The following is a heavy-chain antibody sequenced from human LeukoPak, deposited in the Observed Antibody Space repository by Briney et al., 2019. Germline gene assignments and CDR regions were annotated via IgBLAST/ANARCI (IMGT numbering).Heavy chain of an antibody. D-gene: IGHD7-27*01. J-gene: IGHJ4*02. CDR2: ISVDGSNK. CDR1: EFTFSTYA. V-gene: IGHV3-30*04. Sequence: GSLRLSCAASEFTFSTYAMHWVRQAPGKGLEWVAVISVDGSNKYYADSVKGRFTISRDNSKNTLYLQMNSLRPEDTAVFYCAREHSGEFDYWGQGTLVTVSS. CDR3: AREHSGEFDY.